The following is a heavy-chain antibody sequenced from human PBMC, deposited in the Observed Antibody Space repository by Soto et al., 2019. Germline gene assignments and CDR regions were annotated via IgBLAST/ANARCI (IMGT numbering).Heavy chain of an antibody. D-gene: IGHD1-1*01. CDR3: ARGTPTTHYYYYGMDV. Sequence: SETLSLTCTVSGGSISSYYWSWIRQPPGKGLEWIGYIYYSGSTNYNPSLKSRVTISVDTSKNQFSLKLSSVTAADTAVYYCARGTPTTHYYYYGMDVWGQGTTVTVS. V-gene: IGHV4-59*08. CDR1: GGSISSYY. J-gene: IGHJ6*02. CDR2: IYYSGST.